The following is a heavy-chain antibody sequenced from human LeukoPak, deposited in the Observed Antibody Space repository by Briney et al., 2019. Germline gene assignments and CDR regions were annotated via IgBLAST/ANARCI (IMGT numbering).Heavy chain of an antibody. CDR1: GFTFSTYS. V-gene: IGHV3-21*01. CDR3: ARVARGNSGAFDI. D-gene: IGHD4-23*01. CDR2: ISSSSSNK. J-gene: IGHJ3*02. Sequence: GESLRLSCAASGFTFSTYSMNWVRQAPGEGLEWVSSISSSSSNKYYADSLKGRFTISRDNAKNSLYLQMNSLRAEDTAVYYCARVARGNSGAFDIWGQGTMVTVSS.